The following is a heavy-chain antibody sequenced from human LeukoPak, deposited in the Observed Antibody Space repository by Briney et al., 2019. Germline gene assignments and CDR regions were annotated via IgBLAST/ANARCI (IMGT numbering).Heavy chain of an antibody. CDR2: IYPGDSDT. V-gene: IGHV5-51*01. J-gene: IGHJ4*01. CDR3: ARHKKMSDNDNYFDY. Sequence: GESLKISCKASGYSFTTYWIGWVRQMPGKGLEWMGIIYPGDSDTRYSPSFQGQVSISADKSISTAYLQWGSLKASDTAMYYCARHKKMSDNDNYFDYWGQGPLVTVSS. D-gene: IGHD3-9*01. CDR1: GYSFTTYW.